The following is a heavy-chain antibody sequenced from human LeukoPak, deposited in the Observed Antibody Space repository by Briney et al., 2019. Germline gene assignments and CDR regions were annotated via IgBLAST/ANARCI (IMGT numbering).Heavy chain of an antibody. V-gene: IGHV4-38-2*01. D-gene: IGHD4-17*01. J-gene: IGHJ4*02. CDR2: MYHSGES. CDR3: AKVGAFGDYARHDY. CDR1: GYSISSGYY. Sequence: ASETLSLTCAVSGYSISSGYYWAWIRQPPGKGLGWIGNMYHSGESYNNPSLKSRVTMSADTSKNQFSLKLTSVTAADTAVYYCAKVGAFGDYARHDYWGQGTLVTVSS.